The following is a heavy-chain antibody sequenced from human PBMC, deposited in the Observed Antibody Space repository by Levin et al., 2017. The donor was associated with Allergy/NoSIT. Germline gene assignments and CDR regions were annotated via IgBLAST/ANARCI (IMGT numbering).Heavy chain of an antibody. V-gene: IGHV3-23*01. D-gene: IGHD3-10*01. CDR1: GFNFSTHA. Sequence: QPGGSLRLSCGASGFNFSTHAMSWVRQAPGKGLEWVSTISASGVYTFYGDSVKGRFTISRDNSKATLFLQMNNLRVDDTAVYYCAKGLFWFGESRTLFDAWGQGTLVTASS. CDR2: ISASGVYT. J-gene: IGHJ4*02. CDR3: AKGLFWFGESRTLFDA.